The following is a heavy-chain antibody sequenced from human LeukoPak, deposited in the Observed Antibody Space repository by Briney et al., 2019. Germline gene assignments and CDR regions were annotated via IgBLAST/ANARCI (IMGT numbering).Heavy chain of an antibody. CDR2: INPNSGGT. CDR1: GGTFSSYA. Sequence: ASVKVSCKASGGTFSSYAISWVRQAPGQGLEWMGWINPNSGGTNYAQKFQGRVTMTRDTSISTAYMELSRLRSDDTAVYYCARVSRYCSSTSCRILDYWGQGTLVTVSS. D-gene: IGHD2-2*01. J-gene: IGHJ4*02. V-gene: IGHV1-2*02. CDR3: ARVSRYCSSTSCRILDY.